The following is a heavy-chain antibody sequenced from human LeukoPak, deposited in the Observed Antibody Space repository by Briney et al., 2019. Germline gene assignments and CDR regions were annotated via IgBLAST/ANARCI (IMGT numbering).Heavy chain of an antibody. J-gene: IGHJ4*02. D-gene: IGHD5-24*01. CDR2: ISSSGSTI. Sequence: PGGSLRLSCAASGFTFSDYYMSWIRQAQGKGLEWVSYISSSGSTIYYADSVKGRFTISRDNAKNSLYLQMNSLRAEDTAVYYCARDGSPEMATANFDYWGQGTLVTVSS. CDR3: ARDGSPEMATANFDY. V-gene: IGHV3-11*01. CDR1: GFTFSDYY.